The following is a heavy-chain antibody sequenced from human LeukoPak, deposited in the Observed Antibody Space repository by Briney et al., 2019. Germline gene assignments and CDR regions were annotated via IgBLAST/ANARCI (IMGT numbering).Heavy chain of an antibody. CDR1: GYTFTGYY. Sequence: GASVKVSCKASGYTFTGYYMHWVRQAPGQGLEWMGWINPNSGGTNYAQKFQGRVTMTRDTSISTAYMELRSLRSDDTAVYYCARVALIAAAGTRAFWFDPWGQGTLVTVSS. V-gene: IGHV1-2*02. D-gene: IGHD6-13*01. J-gene: IGHJ5*02. CDR2: INPNSGGT. CDR3: ARVALIAAAGTRAFWFDP.